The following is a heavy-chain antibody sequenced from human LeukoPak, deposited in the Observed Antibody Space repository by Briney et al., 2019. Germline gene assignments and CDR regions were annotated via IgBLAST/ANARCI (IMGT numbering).Heavy chain of an antibody. V-gene: IGHV3-20*04. J-gene: IGHJ3*02. Sequence: PGGSLRLSCAASGFTFDDYGMSWVRQAPGKGLGWVSGINWNGGSTGYADSVKGRFTISRDNAKNSLYLQTTSLRAEDTALYYCARDRVPDDRSGFDIWGQGTMVTVSS. CDR3: ARDRVPDDRSGFDI. CDR1: GFTFDDYG. CDR2: INWNGGST. D-gene: IGHD3-22*01.